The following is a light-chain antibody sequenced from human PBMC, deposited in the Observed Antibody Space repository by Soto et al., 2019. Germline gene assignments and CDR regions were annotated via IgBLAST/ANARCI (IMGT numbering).Light chain of an antibody. CDR1: QSVSSDS. CDR3: QQYGSSSWT. J-gene: IGKJ1*01. CDR2: AAA. Sequence: IVLTQSPDTLSLSPGDRATLCCRSTQSVSSDSLAWYQQKPGQAPRLLIYAAANRATGIPDRFSGSGSGTDFTLTISRLEPEDFAVYCCQQYGSSSWTFGQGTKVDIK. V-gene: IGKV3-20*01.